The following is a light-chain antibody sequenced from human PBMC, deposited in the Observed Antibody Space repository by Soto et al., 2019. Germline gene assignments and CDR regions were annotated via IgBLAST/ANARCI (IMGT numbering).Light chain of an antibody. CDR3: CSYASSSTRVI. CDR2: DVN. Sequence: QSALAQPASVSGSPGQSITISCTGTSSDVGGYNFVSWYQQHPGKAPKLMIYDVNIRPSGVSNRFSGSKSGNTASLTISGLQAEDEADYYCCSYASSSTRVIFGGGTKLT. V-gene: IGLV2-14*03. CDR1: SSDVGGYNF. J-gene: IGLJ2*01.